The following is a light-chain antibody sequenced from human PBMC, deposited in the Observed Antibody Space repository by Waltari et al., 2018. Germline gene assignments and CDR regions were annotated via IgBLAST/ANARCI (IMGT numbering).Light chain of an antibody. CDR1: ALSKTY. Sequence: SYELTQPPSVSVSPGQTARITCSGDALSKTYAYWYQQKSGQAPVLVYYEDIKRPTGNPEGFAGSRSGTTATLTISGAHVDDEADYYCYSTDFSGHDRVFGGGTKLTIL. V-gene: IGLV3-10*01. CDR3: YSTDFSGHDRV. CDR2: EDI. J-gene: IGLJ3*02.